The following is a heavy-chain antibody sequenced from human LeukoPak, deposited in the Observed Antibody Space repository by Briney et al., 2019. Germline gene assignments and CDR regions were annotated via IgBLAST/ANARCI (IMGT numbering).Heavy chain of an antibody. CDR2: ISPTGSTT. D-gene: IGHD6-6*01. V-gene: IGHV3-74*01. J-gene: IGHJ4*02. Sequence: GGSLRLSCTASGFSFSGHWMHWARQLPGKGLVWVSRISPTGSTTSYADSVKGRFTVSRDNAKNTLYLQVNNLRAEDTAVYYCARGPDSNWSGLDFWGQGTLLTVSS. CDR3: ARGPDSNWSGLDF. CDR1: GFSFSGHW.